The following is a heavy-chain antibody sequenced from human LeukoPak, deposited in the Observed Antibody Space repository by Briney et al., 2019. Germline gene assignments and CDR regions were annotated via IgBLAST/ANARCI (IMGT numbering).Heavy chain of an antibody. CDR1: GYTFTDYY. CDR3: ARSYYGSGSYLDRFDY. Sequence: ASVKVSCKASGYTFTDYYMHWVRQAPGQGLEWMGWINPNSGGTNYAQKFQGRVTMTRDTSISTAYMELSGLRSDDTAVYYCARSYYGSGSYLDRFDYWGQGTLVTVSS. D-gene: IGHD3-10*01. V-gene: IGHV1-2*02. CDR2: INPNSGGT. J-gene: IGHJ4*02.